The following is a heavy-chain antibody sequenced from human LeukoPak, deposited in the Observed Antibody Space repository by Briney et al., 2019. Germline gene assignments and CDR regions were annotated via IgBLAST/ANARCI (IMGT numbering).Heavy chain of an antibody. CDR2: IWYGGSNK. Sequence: GGSLRLSCAASGFSFSNYGMHWVRQAPGKGLEWVALIWYGGSNKYYADSVKGRFTISRDNSKNTLHLQMNSLRVEDTAVYYCAKGPDWEIPAIDYWGQGTLVTVSS. D-gene: IGHD3/OR15-3a*01. CDR3: AKGPDWEIPAIDY. V-gene: IGHV3-30*02. J-gene: IGHJ4*02. CDR1: GFSFSNYG.